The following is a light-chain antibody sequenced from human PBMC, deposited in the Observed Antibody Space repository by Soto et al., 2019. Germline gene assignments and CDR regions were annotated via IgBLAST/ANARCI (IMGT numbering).Light chain of an antibody. V-gene: IGLV2-11*01. CDR3: CSYAGSYTYV. Sequence: QSPLTQPRSVSGAPGQSVTISCTGTSSDVGGYNYVSWYQQHPGKAPKLMIYDVSKRPSGVPDRFSGSKSGNTASLTISGLQAEDEADYYCCSYAGSYTYVFGTGTKLTV. J-gene: IGLJ1*01. CDR1: SSDVGGYNY. CDR2: DVS.